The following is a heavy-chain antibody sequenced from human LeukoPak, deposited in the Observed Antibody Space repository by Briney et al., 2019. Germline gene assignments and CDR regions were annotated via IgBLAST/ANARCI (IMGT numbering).Heavy chain of an antibody. CDR1: GGSIRSSYYY. CDR3: ARENPSGYYNRPIDY. J-gene: IGHJ4*02. CDR2: IYDSGST. Sequence: SETLSLTCTVSGGSIRSSYYYWGWIRQPPGKGLEWIGSIYDSGSTYYNPSLKSRVTISLDTSKNQFSLKLSSVTAADTAIYYCARENPSGYYNRPIDYWGQGTLVTVSS. V-gene: IGHV4-39*02. D-gene: IGHD3-22*01.